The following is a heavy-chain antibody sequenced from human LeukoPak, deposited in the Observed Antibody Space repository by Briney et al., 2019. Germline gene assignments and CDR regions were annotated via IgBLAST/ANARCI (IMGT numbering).Heavy chain of an antibody. CDR3: ARPYYDFWSGQGNDAFDI. CDR2: IYYSGST. J-gene: IGHJ3*02. Sequence: KPSETLSLTCTVSGGSISSSSYYWGWIRQPPGKGLEWIGSIYYSGSTYYNPSLKSRGTISVDTSKTQFSLKLSSVTAADTAVYYCARPYYDFWSGQGNDAFDIWGQGTMVTVSS. V-gene: IGHV4-39*01. CDR1: GGSISSSSYY. D-gene: IGHD3-3*01.